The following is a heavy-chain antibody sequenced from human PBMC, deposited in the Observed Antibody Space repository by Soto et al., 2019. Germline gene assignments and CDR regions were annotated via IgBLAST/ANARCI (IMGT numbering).Heavy chain of an antibody. CDR2: INPSGGST. Sequence: ASVKVSCKASGYTFTSYYMHWVRQAPGQGLEWMGIINPSGGSTSYAQKFQGRVTMTRETSTSTVYMELSSLRSEDTAVYYCAREKCLGVARSARVWFEPWGQGTLVTVSS. CDR3: AREKCLGVARSARVWFEP. D-gene: IGHD3-3*01. V-gene: IGHV1-46*01. CDR1: GYTFTSYY. J-gene: IGHJ5*02.